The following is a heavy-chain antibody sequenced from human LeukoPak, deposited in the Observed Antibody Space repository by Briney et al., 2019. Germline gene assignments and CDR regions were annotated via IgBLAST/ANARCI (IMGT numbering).Heavy chain of an antibody. CDR2: ISSSGSTI. CDR3: ARVLGAIGYCSGGSCSNWFDP. D-gene: IGHD2-15*01. Sequence: GGPLRLSCAASGFTFSSYSMNWVRQAPGKGLEWVSYISSSGSTIYYADSVKGRFTISRDNAKNSLYLQMNSLRAEDTAVYYCARVLGAIGYCSGGSCSNWFDPWGQGTLVTVSS. V-gene: IGHV3-48*04. CDR1: GFTFSSYS. J-gene: IGHJ5*02.